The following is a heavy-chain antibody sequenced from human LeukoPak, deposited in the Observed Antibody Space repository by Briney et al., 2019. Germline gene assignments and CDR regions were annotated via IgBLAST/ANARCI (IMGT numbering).Heavy chain of an antibody. CDR3: ARGCSCTSCYEYYFDY. V-gene: IGHV1-3*01. CDR1: GDTFTSYA. CDR2: INVGNGNT. Sequence: GASVKVSCKASGDTFTSYAMHWVRQAPGQRLEWMGWINVGNGNTKYSQKFQGRVTITRDTSASTAYMELSSLRSEDTAVYYCARGCSCTSCYEYYFDYWGQGTLVAVSS. D-gene: IGHD2-2*01. J-gene: IGHJ4*02.